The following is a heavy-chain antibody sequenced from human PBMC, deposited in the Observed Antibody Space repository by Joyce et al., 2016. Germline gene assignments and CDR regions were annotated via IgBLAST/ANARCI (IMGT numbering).Heavy chain of an antibody. D-gene: IGHD6-13*01. CDR3: ARTAAAGQGYFAS. J-gene: IGHJ4*02. CDR1: GFSLSTDAMR. Sequence: VTLKESGPALVKPTQNLTLTCTFSGFSLSTDAMRVSWIRQPPGKALGWLARIDGDDNKFYRTSLKTRLTISKDTSKNQVDLTLANMDPLDTATYYCARTAAAGQGYFASWGQGILVTVSS. V-gene: IGHV2-70*04. CDR2: IDGDDNK.